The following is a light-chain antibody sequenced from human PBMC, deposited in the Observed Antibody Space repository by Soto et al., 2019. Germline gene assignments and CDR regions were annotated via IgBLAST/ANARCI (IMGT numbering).Light chain of an antibody. V-gene: IGLV2-11*01. CDR3: CSYAGSYTPV. J-gene: IGLJ2*01. CDR2: DVS. CDR1: SSDVGGYNY. Sequence: QSVLTQPRSVSGSPGQSVTISCTGTSSDVGGYNYVSWYQQHPGKAPKLMIYDVSKRPSGVPDRFSGSKSGNTASLTISGLQAEDEADYYCCSYAGSYTPVFGRGTKLTVL.